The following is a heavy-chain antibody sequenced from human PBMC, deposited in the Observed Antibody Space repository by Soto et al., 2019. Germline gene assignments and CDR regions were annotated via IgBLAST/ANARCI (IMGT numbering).Heavy chain of an antibody. V-gene: IGHV1-24*01. CDR1: GYTLTELS. Sequence: GASVKVSCKVSGYTLTELSMHWVRQAPGKGLEWMGGFDPEDGETIYAQKLQGRVTMTEDTSTDTAYMELSSLRSEDTAVYYCATFTDTAMAIYYYYYGMDVWGQGTTVTAP. CDR3: ATFTDTAMAIYYYYYGMDV. CDR2: FDPEDGET. D-gene: IGHD5-18*01. J-gene: IGHJ6*02.